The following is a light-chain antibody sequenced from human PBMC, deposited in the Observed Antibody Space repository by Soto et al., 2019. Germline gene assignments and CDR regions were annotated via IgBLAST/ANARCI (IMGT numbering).Light chain of an antibody. V-gene: IGKV3-15*01. CDR1: QSVSSN. J-gene: IGKJ4*01. CDR3: QQYNNWPPLT. CDR2: GAS. Sequence: EIVLTQSPGTLSLSPGERATLSCRASQSVSSNLAWYQQKPGQAPRLLIYGASTRATGIPARFSGSGSGTEFTLTISSLQSEDFAVYYCQQYNNWPPLTVGGGTKVDIK.